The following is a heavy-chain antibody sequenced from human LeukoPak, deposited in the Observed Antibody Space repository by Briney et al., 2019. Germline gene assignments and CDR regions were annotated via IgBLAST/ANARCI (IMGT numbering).Heavy chain of an antibody. V-gene: IGHV4-4*02. D-gene: IGHD6-19*01. J-gene: IGHJ4*02. Sequence: SGTLSLTCAVSGGXISSSNWWSWVRQPPGKGLEWIGEIYHSGSTNYNPSLKSRVTISVDKSKNQFSLKLSSVTAADTAVYYCARQPGIAVDAAIDYWGQGTLVTVSS. CDR1: GGXISSSNW. CDR3: ARQPGIAVDAAIDY. CDR2: IYHSGST.